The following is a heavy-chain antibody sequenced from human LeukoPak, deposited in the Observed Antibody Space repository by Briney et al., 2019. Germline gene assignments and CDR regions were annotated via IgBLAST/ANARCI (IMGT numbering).Heavy chain of an antibody. Sequence: SETLSLTCAVSGGSISSGGYSWSWIRQPPGKGLEWIGEINHSGSTNYNPSLKSRVTISVDTSKNQFSLKLSSVTAADTAVYYCARDRIVVVPAANNWFDPWGQGTLVTVSS. CDR3: ARDRIVVVPAANNWFDP. D-gene: IGHD2-2*01. CDR2: INHSGST. J-gene: IGHJ5*02. CDR1: GGSISSGGYS. V-gene: IGHV4-34*01.